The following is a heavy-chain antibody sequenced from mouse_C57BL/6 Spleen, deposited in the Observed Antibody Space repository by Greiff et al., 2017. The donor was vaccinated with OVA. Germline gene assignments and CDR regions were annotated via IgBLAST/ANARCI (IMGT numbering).Heavy chain of an antibody. Sequence: EVKLVESVAELVRPGASVKLSCTASGFNIKNTYMHWVKQRPEQGLEWIGRIDPANGNTKYAPKFQGKATITADTSSTTAYLQLSSLTSEDTAIYYCARRSYEGYYYAMDYWGQGTSVTVSS. CDR2: IDPANGNT. V-gene: IGHV14-3*01. CDR1: GFNIKNTY. J-gene: IGHJ4*01. CDR3: ARRSYEGYYYAMDY. D-gene: IGHD1-1*01.